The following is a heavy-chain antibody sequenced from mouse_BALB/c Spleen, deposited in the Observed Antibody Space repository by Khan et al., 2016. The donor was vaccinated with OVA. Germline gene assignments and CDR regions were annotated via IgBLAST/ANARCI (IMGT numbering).Heavy chain of an antibody. CDR2: IYPGVYYT. CDR3: ARYPSWYFDV. CDR1: GYTFTNYL. Sequence: QVQLQQSGAELLRPGTSVKMSCKAGGYTFTNYLIGWVKQRPGHGLEWIGDIYPGVYYTTYNEKFKGKATLTADTSSSTVFMQLSSLTFEDSAIYYCARYPSWYFDVWGAGTTVTVSS. V-gene: IGHV1-63*02. J-gene: IGHJ1*01.